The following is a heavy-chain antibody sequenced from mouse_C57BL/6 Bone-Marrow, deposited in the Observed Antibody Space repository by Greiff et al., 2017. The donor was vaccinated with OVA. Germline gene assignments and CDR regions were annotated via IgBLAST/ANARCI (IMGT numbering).Heavy chain of an antibody. J-gene: IGHJ4*01. CDR2: ISDGGSYT. Sequence: EVKLMESGGGLVKPGGSLKISCAASGFSFSSYAMSWVRQTPEKRLEWVATISDGGSYTYYPDNVQGRFTISRDNAKNNLYLQMSHLKSEDTAMYYCATYGSSHYALDYWGQGTSVTVSS. CDR1: GFSFSSYA. V-gene: IGHV5-4*03. D-gene: IGHD1-1*01. CDR3: ATYGSSHYALDY.